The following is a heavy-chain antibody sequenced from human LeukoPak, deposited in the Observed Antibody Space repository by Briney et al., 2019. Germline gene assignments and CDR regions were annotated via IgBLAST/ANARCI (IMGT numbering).Heavy chain of an antibody. Sequence: PGGSLRLSRAAYGFTLISYSMNWVRQAPGKGQEGVSYISTSSNTIYYADSVKGRFTISRDNAKNSLYLQMNSLRAEDTAVYYCARDQAPPYCTSTSCRLFDYWGQGTLVTVSS. CDR1: GFTLISYS. J-gene: IGHJ4*02. D-gene: IGHD2-2*01. CDR2: ISTSSNTI. V-gene: IGHV3-48*01. CDR3: ARDQAPPYCTSTSCRLFDY.